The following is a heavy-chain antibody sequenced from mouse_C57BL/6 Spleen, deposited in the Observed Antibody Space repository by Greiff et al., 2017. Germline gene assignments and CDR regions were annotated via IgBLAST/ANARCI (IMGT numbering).Heavy chain of an antibody. Sequence: VQRVESGPGMVKPSQSLSLTCTVTGYSITSGYDWHWIRHFPGNKLEWMGYLSYSGSTNYNPSLKSRISITHDTSKNHFFLKLNSVTTEDTATYYCAREFGNYWYFDVWGTGTTVTVAS. V-gene: IGHV3-1*01. CDR2: LSYSGST. D-gene: IGHD2-1*01. CDR3: AREFGNYWYFDV. J-gene: IGHJ1*03. CDR1: GYSITSGYD.